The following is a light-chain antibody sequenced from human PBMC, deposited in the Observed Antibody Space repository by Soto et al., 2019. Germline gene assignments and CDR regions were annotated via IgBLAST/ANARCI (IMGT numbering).Light chain of an antibody. Sequence: DIQMTQSPSSLSASVGDRVTITCRASQSISTYLNWYQQKPGKAPNLLIHGASSLQSGVPSRFSGSGSGTDFTLTISSLQPEDSASYFCQQSYSTPKTFGQGTKVDIK. J-gene: IGKJ1*01. CDR2: GAS. CDR3: QQSYSTPKT. CDR1: QSISTY. V-gene: IGKV1-39*01.